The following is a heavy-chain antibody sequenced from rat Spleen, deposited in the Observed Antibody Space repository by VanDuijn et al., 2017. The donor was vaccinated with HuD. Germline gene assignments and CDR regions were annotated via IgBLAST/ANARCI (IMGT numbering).Heavy chain of an antibody. V-gene: IGHV5-31*01. J-gene: IGHJ3*01. D-gene: IGHD3-4*01. CDR1: GFTFNNYW. Sequence: EVQLVESGGGLVQPGRSLKLSCVASGFTFNNYWLSWVRQTPGKGLDWVASITKDGGSLFYRASVKGRFTLSRDNAKSTLYLQMDSLRSEDTATYYCATTRFAYWGQGTLVTVSS. CDR2: ITKDGGSL. CDR3: ATTRFAY.